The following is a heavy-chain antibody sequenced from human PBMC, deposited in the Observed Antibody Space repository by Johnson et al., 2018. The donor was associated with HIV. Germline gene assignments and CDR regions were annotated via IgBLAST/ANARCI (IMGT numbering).Heavy chain of an antibody. D-gene: IGHD1-14*01. CDR1: GFSFRNAW. V-gene: IGHV3-15*01. Sequence: VQLVESGGGLVKPGGSIRLSCAASGFSFRNAWMSWVRQAPGKGLEWVGRIKTKTDGGTTDYAAPVKGRFTISRDDSKNTLYMQMNSLKTEDTAVYYCTTDYHVVFGAFDIWGQGTMVTVSS. CDR3: TTDYHVVFGAFDI. J-gene: IGHJ3*02. CDR2: IKTKTDGGTT.